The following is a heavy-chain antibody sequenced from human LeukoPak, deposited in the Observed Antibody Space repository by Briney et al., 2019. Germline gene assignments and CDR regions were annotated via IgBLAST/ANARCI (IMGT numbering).Heavy chain of an antibody. D-gene: IGHD3-10*01. CDR2: IRSKANSYAT. V-gene: IGHV3-73*01. J-gene: IGHJ6*03. CDR1: GFTFSGSA. Sequence: GGSLRLSCAASGFTFSGSAMHWVPQASGKGLEWVGRIRSKANSYATAYAASVKGRFTISRDDSKNTAYLQMNSLKTEDTAVYYCTRLVTMVRAPTSYYYYYYMDVWGQGTTVTVSS. CDR3: TRLVTMVRAPTSYYYYYYMDV.